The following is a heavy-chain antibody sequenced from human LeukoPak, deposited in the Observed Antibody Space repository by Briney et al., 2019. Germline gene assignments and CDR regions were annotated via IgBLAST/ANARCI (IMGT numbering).Heavy chain of an antibody. CDR1: GFTVNNNY. Sequence: GGSLRLSCAASGFTVNNNYMSWVRQAPGKGLEWVSIIYGGGATYYAESVKGRFSISRDNFKNTLYLQMNSLRAEDTAVYYCARAKDEEYQLPFDYWGQGTLVTVSS. J-gene: IGHJ4*02. D-gene: IGHD2-2*01. CDR3: ARAKDEEYQLPFDY. CDR2: IYGGGAT. V-gene: IGHV3-53*01.